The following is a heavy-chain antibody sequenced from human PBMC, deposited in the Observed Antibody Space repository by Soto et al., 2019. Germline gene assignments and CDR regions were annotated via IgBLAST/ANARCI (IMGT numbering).Heavy chain of an antibody. Sequence: EVQLVESGGGLVQPGVSLRLSGAASGFTFSGRSMHWVRQAPGKGLVWVSGIDNAGTDSTYADSVKGRFTSSRDNAKNTLYLQMNSLRVEDTAVYYCARGWFGPDVWGKGTTVTVSS. J-gene: IGHJ6*04. CDR3: ARGWFGPDV. CDR2: IDNAGTDS. D-gene: IGHD3-10*01. V-gene: IGHV3-74*01. CDR1: GFTFSGRS.